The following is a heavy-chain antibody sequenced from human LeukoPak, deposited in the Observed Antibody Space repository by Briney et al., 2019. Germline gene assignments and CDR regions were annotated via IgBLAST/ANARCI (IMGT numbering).Heavy chain of an antibody. CDR1: GFTFSSYW. CDR3: ARDLGRSYDFRSGYFYPPPYGMDV. V-gene: IGHV3-74*01. CDR2: INSDGSST. Sequence: GGSLRLSCAASGFTFSSYWMHWVRPAPGKGLVWVSRINSDGSSTNYADSVKGRFTISRDKAKNTLYLQMNSLRAEDTAVYLCARDLGRSYDFRSGYFYPPPYGMDVWGQGTTVTVS. D-gene: IGHD3-3*01. J-gene: IGHJ6*02.